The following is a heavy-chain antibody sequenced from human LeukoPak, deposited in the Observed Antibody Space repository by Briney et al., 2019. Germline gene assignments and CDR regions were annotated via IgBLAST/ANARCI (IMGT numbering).Heavy chain of an antibody. V-gene: IGHV3-21*01. CDR1: GFTFSSYS. D-gene: IGHD2-15*01. J-gene: IGHJ3*02. CDR3: ARGPQGYCSGGSCYSDLAFDI. CDR2: ISSSSSYI. Sequence: GGSLRLSCAASGFTFSSYSMNWVRQAPGKGLEWVSSISSSSSYIYYADSVKGRFTISRDNAKNSLYLQMNSLRDEDTAVYYCARGPQGYCSGGSCYSDLAFDIWGQGTMVTVSS.